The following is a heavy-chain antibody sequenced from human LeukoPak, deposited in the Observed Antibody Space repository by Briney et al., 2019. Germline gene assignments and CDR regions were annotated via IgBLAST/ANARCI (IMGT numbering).Heavy chain of an antibody. V-gene: IGHV4-59*01. Sequence: PSETLSLTCTVSGGSISSYYWSWIRQPPGKGLEWIGYIYYSGSTNYNPSLKSRVTISVDTSKNQFSLKLSSVTAADTAVYYCARVYELPNYYGSGSHGVYFDYWGQGTLVTVSS. J-gene: IGHJ4*02. CDR1: GGSISSYY. CDR3: ARVYELPNYYGSGSHGVYFDY. D-gene: IGHD3-10*01. CDR2: IYYSGST.